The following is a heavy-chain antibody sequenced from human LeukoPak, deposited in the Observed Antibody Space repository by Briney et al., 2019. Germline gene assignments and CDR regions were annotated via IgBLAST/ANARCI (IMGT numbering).Heavy chain of an antibody. CDR3: AREFGDEYSSSSGLGY. D-gene: IGHD6-6*01. CDR1: GASFSGHY. V-gene: IGHV4-34*01. J-gene: IGHJ4*02. CDR2: INLGGST. Sequence: PSETLSLTCAVYGASFSGHYWSWIRQSPGKGLEWIGEINLGGSTNYNPSLWSRVTISLNTSRNQLSLKLTSATAADTAVYYCAREFGDEYSSSSGLGYWGQGTLVTASS.